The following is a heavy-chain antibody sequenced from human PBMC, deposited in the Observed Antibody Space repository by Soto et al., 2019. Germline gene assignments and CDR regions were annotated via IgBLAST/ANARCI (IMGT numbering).Heavy chain of an antibody. CDR3: ARGGGVYYFDY. CDR1: GGSISSYY. D-gene: IGHD2-8*02. J-gene: IGHJ4*02. Sequence: PSETLSLTCTVSGGSISSYYWSWIRQPPGKGLEWIGYIYYSGITDYNPSLKSRVTILLDTSKSQFSLKLSSLTASDTAVYYCARGGGVYYFDYWGQGTLVTVSS. CDR2: IYYSGIT. V-gene: IGHV4-59*01.